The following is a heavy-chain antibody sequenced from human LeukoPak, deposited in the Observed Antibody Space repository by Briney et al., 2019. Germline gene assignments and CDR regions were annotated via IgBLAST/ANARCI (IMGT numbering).Heavy chain of an antibody. J-gene: IGHJ6*02. V-gene: IGHV3-53*01. D-gene: IGHD5-12*01. CDR3: ARGSVDIVATVYYYYGMDV. CDR1: GFTVSSNY. CDR2: IYSGGST. Sequence: PGGSLRLSCAASGFTVSSNYMSWVRQAPGKGLEWVSVIYSGGSTYYADSVKGRFTISRDNSKNTLYLQMNSLRAEDTAVYYCARGSVDIVATVYYYYGMDVWGQGTTVTVSS.